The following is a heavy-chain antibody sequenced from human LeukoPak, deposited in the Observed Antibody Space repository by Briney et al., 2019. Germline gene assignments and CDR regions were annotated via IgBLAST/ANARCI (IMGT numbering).Heavy chain of an antibody. CDR1: GGSFSGYY. Sequence: SETLSLTCAVYGGSFSGYYWGWIRQPPGKGLEWIGEINHSGSTNYNPSLKSRVTISVDTSKNQFSLKLTSVTASDTAVYFCARRVGFYGSGSLNYFDPWGQGILVSVS. CDR3: ARRVGFYGSGSLNYFDP. D-gene: IGHD3-10*01. J-gene: IGHJ5*01. V-gene: IGHV4-34*01. CDR2: INHSGST.